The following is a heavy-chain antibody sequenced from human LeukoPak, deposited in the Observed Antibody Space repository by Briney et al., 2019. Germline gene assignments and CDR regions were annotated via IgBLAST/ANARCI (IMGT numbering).Heavy chain of an antibody. J-gene: IGHJ4*02. CDR3: ARVDYYDSSVFDY. CDR2: IYYSGST. CDR1: GGSISSYY. D-gene: IGHD3-22*01. Sequence: SETLSLTCTVSGGSISSYYWSWIRQPPGKGLEWIGYIYYSGSTNYNPSLKSRVTISVDTSKNQFSLILNSVTAADTAVYYCARVDYYDSSVFDYWGQGTLVTLSS. V-gene: IGHV4-59*01.